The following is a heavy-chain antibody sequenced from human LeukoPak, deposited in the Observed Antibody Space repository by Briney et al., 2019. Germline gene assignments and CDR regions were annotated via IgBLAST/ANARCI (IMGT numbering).Heavy chain of an antibody. D-gene: IGHD6-13*01. CDR2: ISGYNGNT. V-gene: IGHV1-18*01. CDR3: ARDPGSSYSSSWYDYYYMDV. CDR1: GYTFTSYG. Sequence: ASVKVSCKASGYTFTSYGISWVRQAPGQGLEWMGWISGYNGNTNYAQKLQGRVTMTTDPSTTTAYMELRSLRSDDTAVYYCARDPGSSYSSSWYDYYYMDVWGKGTTVTISS. J-gene: IGHJ6*03.